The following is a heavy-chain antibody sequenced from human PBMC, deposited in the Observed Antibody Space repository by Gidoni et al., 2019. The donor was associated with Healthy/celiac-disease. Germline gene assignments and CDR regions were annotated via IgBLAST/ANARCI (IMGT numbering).Heavy chain of an antibody. CDR3: AREAGYSYGYLYYYYGMDV. D-gene: IGHD5-18*01. J-gene: IGHJ6*02. CDR1: GGSFIGYY. V-gene: IGHV4-34*01. Sequence: QVQLQQWGAGLLKPSETLSLTSAAYGGSFIGYYWSWIRQPPGKGLEWIGEINHSGSTNYNPSLKSRVTISVDTSKNQFSLKLSSVTAADTAVYYCAREAGYSYGYLYYYYGMDVWGQGTTVTVSS. CDR2: INHSGST.